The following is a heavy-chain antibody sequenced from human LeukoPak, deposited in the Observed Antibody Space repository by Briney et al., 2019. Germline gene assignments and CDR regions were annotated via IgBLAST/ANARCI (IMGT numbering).Heavy chain of an antibody. Sequence: SETLSLTCTVSGGSISSYYWSWIRQPAGKGLEWIGRIYTSGSTNYNPSLKSRVTMSVDTSKNQFSLKLSSVTAADTAVYYCARGRLPGIAAAGNLYYYYMDVWGKGTTWTVSS. CDR1: GGSISSYY. J-gene: IGHJ6*03. CDR2: IYTSGST. V-gene: IGHV4-4*07. D-gene: IGHD6-13*01. CDR3: ARGRLPGIAAAGNLYYYYMDV.